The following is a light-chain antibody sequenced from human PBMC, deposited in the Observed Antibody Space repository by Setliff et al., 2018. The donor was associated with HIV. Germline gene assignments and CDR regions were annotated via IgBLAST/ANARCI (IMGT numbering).Light chain of an antibody. V-gene: IGLV2-14*01. CDR3: CSYTSSNTHV. J-gene: IGLJ1*01. CDR1: SSDVGGYNY. Sequence: QSALTQPASVSGSPGQSITISCTGTSSDVGGYNYVSWYQQHPGKAPKLMIYEVSNRPSGVSNRFSGSKSAYTASLTISGLQAEDEADYYCCSYTSSNTHVFGTGTNVTVL. CDR2: EVS.